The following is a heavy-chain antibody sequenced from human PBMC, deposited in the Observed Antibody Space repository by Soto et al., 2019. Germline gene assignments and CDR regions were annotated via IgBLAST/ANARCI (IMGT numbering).Heavy chain of an antibody. CDR1: GGSISSSNW. J-gene: IGHJ3*02. CDR3: ARDGYSSCWSLDAFDI. CDR2: IYHSGST. D-gene: IGHD6-19*01. V-gene: IGHV4-4*02. Sequence: QVQLQESGPGLVKPSGTLSLTCAVSGGSISSSNWWSWVRQPPGKGLEWIGEIYHSGSTNYNPSLKSRVTISVDKSQNQFSLKLSSVTAADTAVYYCARDGYSSCWSLDAFDIWGQGTMVTVSS.